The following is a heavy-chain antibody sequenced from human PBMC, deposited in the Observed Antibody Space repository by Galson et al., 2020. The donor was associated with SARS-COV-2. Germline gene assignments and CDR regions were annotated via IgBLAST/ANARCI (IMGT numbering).Heavy chain of an antibody. CDR1: GYSISSGYY. CDR3: ARAADYYDVWSGYYRVWFDP. Sequence: SETLSLTCAVSGYSISSGYYWGWIRQPPGKGLEWIGSIHHSGSTYYNPSLKRRVTISVDTSKNQFSLKLSSVTAADTSGYYCARAADYYDVWSGYYRVWFDPWGQGTLVTVSS. V-gene: IGHV4-38-2*01. CDR2: IHHSGST. J-gene: IGHJ5*02. D-gene: IGHD3-3*01.